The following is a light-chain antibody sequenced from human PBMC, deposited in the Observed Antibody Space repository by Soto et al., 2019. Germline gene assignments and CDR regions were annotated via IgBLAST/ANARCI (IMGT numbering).Light chain of an antibody. CDR2: WAS. CDR1: QSLLN. V-gene: IGKV4-1*01. J-gene: IGKJ1*01. CDR3: QQYYTTPVT. Sequence: DIVMTQSPDSLAVSLGERATINCKSSQSLLNLAWDQQKPGQPPKLLIYWASTRESGVPDRFSGSGSGTDFTLTISSLQAEDVAVYYCQQYYTTPVTFGQGNKVEIK.